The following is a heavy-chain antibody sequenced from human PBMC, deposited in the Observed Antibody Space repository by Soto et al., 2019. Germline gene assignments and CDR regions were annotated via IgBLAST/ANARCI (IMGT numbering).Heavy chain of an antibody. D-gene: IGHD3-22*01. V-gene: IGHV1-3*01. Sequence: ASVKVSCKASGYTFTSYAMHWVRQAPGQRLEWMGWINAGNGNTKYSQKFQGRVTITRDTSASTAYMELSSLTSEDTAVYYCAKDYYDSSGYYPPALLFDYWGQGTLVTVSS. CDR2: INAGNGNT. CDR3: AKDYYDSSGYYPPALLFDY. CDR1: GYTFTSYA. J-gene: IGHJ4*02.